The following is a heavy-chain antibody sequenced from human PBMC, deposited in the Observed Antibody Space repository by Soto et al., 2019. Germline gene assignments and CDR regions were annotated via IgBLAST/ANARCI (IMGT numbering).Heavy chain of an antibody. J-gene: IGHJ6*03. V-gene: IGHV3-74*02. CDR2: INSDGSVS. D-gene: IGHD2-15*01. Sequence: EVQLVESGGGLVQPGGSLRLSCAASGFTFSNYWMYWVRQAPGKGLEWVSRINSDGSVSSYADSVKGRLTISRDNVKNTLYLQMDSQRAEDTAVYYCARGDCVGGSCYSLAGSFYYYMDAWGKGTTVTVFS. CDR3: ARGDCVGGSCYSLAGSFYYYMDA. CDR1: GFTFSNYW.